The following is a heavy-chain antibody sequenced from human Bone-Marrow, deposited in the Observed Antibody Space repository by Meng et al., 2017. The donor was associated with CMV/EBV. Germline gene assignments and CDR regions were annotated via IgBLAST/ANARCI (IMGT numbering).Heavy chain of an antibody. CDR3: ATVDYDFWSSYYLENYYYGMDV. CDR2: TSYEGSNK. V-gene: IGHV3-30*04. CDR1: GFTFNTYS. Sequence: GGSLRLSCVASGFTFNTYSLHWVRQAPGKGLEWVAVTSYEGSNKYYADSVKGRFTISRDNSKNTLYLQMNSLRAEDTAVYYCATVDYDFWSSYYLENYYYGMDVWGQGTTVTVYS. D-gene: IGHD3-3*01. J-gene: IGHJ6*02.